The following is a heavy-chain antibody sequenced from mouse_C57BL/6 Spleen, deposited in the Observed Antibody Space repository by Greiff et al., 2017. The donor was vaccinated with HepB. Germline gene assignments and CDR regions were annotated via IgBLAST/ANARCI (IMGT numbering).Heavy chain of an antibody. Sequence: VQLQQPGAELVKPGASVKMSCKASGYTFTSYWITWVKQRPGQGLEWIGDIYPGSGSTNYNEKFKSKATLTVDTSSSTAYMQLSSLTSEDSAVYYCARELGAQAPLFAYWGQGTLVTVSA. V-gene: IGHV1-55*01. CDR3: ARELGAQAPLFAY. D-gene: IGHD3-2*02. CDR1: GYTFTSYW. J-gene: IGHJ3*01. CDR2: IYPGSGST.